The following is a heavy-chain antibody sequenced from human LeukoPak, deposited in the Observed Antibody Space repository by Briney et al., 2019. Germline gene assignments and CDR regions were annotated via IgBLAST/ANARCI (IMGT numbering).Heavy chain of an antibody. CDR2: IYYSGST. J-gene: IGHJ4*02. CDR3: ARDRGHSSGSNFDY. D-gene: IGHD3-22*01. Sequence: PSETLSLTCTVSGGSISSYYWSWIRQPPGKGLEWIGYIYYSGSTNYNPSLKSRVTISVGTSKNQFSLKLSSVTAADTAVYYCARDRGHSSGSNFDYWGQGTLVTVSS. CDR1: GGSISSYY. V-gene: IGHV4-59*01.